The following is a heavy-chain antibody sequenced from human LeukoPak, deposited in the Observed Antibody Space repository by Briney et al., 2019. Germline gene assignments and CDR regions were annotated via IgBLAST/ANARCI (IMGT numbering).Heavy chain of an antibody. J-gene: IGHJ4*02. CDR1: GYSFTSYW. CDR2: IYPGDSDT. D-gene: IGHD3/OR15-3a*01. CDR3: ARGTGSTLASPPLDY. Sequence: HGESLKISCKGSGYSFTSYWIGWVRQMPGKGLEWMGIIYPGDSDTRYSPSFQGQVTISADKSISTAYLQWSSLKASDTAMCYCARGTGSTLASPPLDYWGQGTLVTVSS. V-gene: IGHV5-51*01.